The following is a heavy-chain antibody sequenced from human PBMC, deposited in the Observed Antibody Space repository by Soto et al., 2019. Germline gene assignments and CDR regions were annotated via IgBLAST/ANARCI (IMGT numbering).Heavy chain of an antibody. Sequence: EEQLVQSGAEVKKPGESLKISCKGSGYSFTSKGSGYGYWIGWVRQMPGKGLEWMGIIYPTDSDTRYSPSFQGQVTMSVDKSINTAYLQWSSLKASDTAMYYCARVIAAFSDAFDIWGQGTMVTVSS. V-gene: IGHV5-51*03. CDR2: IYPTDSDT. CDR3: ARVIAAFSDAFDI. J-gene: IGHJ3*02. D-gene: IGHD2-15*01. CDR1: GYSFTSKGSGYGYW.